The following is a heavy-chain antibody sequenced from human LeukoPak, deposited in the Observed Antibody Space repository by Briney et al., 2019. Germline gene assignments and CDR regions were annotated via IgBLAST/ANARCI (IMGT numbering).Heavy chain of an antibody. CDR1: GGSFSGYY. CDR3: AGSTGPLDY. J-gene: IGHJ4*02. V-gene: IGHV4-34*01. Sequence: SETLCLTCAVYGGSFSGYYWSWIRQPPGKGLEWIGEINHSGSTNYNPSPKSRVTISVDTSKNQFSLKLSSATAADTAVYYCAGSTGPLDYWGQGTLVTVSS. D-gene: IGHD1-14*01. CDR2: INHSGST.